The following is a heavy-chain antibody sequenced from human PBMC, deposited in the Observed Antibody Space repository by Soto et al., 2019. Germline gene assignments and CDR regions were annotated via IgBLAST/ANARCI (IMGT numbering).Heavy chain of an antibody. CDR1: GFTFSSYA. CDR2: ISSNGGST. CDR3: ARDKSIAARRGEKSFDL. Sequence: GGSLRLSCAASGFTFSSYAMHWVRQAPGKGLEYVSAISSNGGSTYYTNSVKGRCTISRVNSNNTLYLLMGSLRAEDMAVYYCARDKSIAARRGEKSFDLWGRGTLVTVSS. V-gene: IGHV3-64*01. J-gene: IGHJ2*01. D-gene: IGHD6-6*01.